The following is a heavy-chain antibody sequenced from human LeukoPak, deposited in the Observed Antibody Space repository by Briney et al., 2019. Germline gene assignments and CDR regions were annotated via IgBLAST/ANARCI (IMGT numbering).Heavy chain of an antibody. CDR2: ISGSGDTI. J-gene: IGHJ4*02. CDR1: GFTFSAYE. CDR3: VSAYGGLLDY. Sequence: TGGSLRLSCAASGFTFSAYEMNWVRQAPGKGLEWLSYISGSGDTISYAGSVKGRFTISRDNAKNSLYLQMSSLRAEDTAVYYCVSAYGGLLDYWGQGTLVTVHS. D-gene: IGHD3-16*01. V-gene: IGHV3-48*03.